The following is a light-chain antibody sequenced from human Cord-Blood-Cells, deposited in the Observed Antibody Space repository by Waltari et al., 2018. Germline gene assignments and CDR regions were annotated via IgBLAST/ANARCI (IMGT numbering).Light chain of an antibody. Sequence: QSALTQPASVSGSPGQSITISCTGTSSDVGGYNYVSWYQQPPGKAPKLMIYDVSHRPSGVFNRFSGSKSGNTASLTISGLQAEDEADYYCSSYTSSSTWVFGGGTKLTVL. CDR3: SSYTSSSTWV. V-gene: IGLV2-14*03. CDR1: SSDVGGYNY. CDR2: DVS. J-gene: IGLJ3*02.